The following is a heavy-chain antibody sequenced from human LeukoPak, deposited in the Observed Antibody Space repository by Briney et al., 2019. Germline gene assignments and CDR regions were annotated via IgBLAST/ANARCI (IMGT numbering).Heavy chain of an antibody. D-gene: IGHD3-10*01. CDR3: ARERSGGDWFDP. CDR1: GGSIGSYY. J-gene: IGHJ5*02. V-gene: IGHV4-59*01. Sequence: SPSESLSLTCAVSGGSIGSYYWSWIRQPPGKGLEWIGYIHDSGSTKYNPSLKSRVTMPVDTSRNHLSLKLTSVTAADTAVYYCARERSGGDWFDPWGQGTLVTVSS. CDR2: IHDSGST.